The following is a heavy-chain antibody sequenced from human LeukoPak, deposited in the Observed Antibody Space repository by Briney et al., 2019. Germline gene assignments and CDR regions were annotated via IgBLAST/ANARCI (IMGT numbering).Heavy chain of an antibody. V-gene: IGHV3-23*01. Sequence: PGGSLRLSCAASGFSFSTYAMSWVRQAPGKWLEWVSGISGSGGKTYYADSVTGRFTISRDNSKNTVYLQMNSLGAEDTAVYHCAKTGDYYDSSDFYRPDAFDIWGLGTVVSVSS. CDR3: AKTGDYYDSSDFYRPDAFDI. J-gene: IGHJ3*02. CDR2: ISGSGGKT. D-gene: IGHD3-22*01. CDR1: GFSFSTYA.